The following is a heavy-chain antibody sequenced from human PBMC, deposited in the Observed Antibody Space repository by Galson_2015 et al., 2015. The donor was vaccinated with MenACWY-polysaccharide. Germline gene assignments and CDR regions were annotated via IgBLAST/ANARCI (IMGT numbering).Heavy chain of an antibody. Sequence: SLRLSCAASGFTFSSYALHWVRQAPGKGLEWVAVISYDGINKYYADSVKGRFTISRDNSKYTVYLQMNSLRADDTTVYYCARDYCDRITCSGMDVWAKGPRSPSP. D-gene: IGHD2/OR15-2a*01. CDR1: GFTFSSYA. CDR2: ISYDGINK. CDR3: ARDYCDRITCSGMDV. J-gene: IGHJ6*02. V-gene: IGHV3-30-3*01.